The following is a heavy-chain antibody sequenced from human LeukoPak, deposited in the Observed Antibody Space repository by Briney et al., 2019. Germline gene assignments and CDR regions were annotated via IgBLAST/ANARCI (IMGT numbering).Heavy chain of an antibody. Sequence: GGSLRLSCAASGFTFSSYAMHWVRQAPGKGLEWVAVISYDGSNKYYADSVKGRFTISRDNSKNTLYLQMNSLRAEDTAVYYCARAVRDGGSYPSDAFDIWGQGTMVTVSS. D-gene: IGHD1-26*01. CDR3: ARAVRDGGSYPSDAFDI. V-gene: IGHV3-30-3*01. CDR1: GFTFSSYA. J-gene: IGHJ3*02. CDR2: ISYDGSNK.